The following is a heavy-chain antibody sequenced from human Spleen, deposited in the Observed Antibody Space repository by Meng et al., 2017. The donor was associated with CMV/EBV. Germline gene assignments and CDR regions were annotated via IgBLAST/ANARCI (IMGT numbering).Heavy chain of an antibody. CDR3: ARGRRSSIFGVVSRFDP. V-gene: IGHV3-30*02. Sequence: GESLKISCAASGFTFSSYGMHWVRQAPGKGLEWVAFIRYDGSNKYYADSVKGRFTISRDNSKNTLYLQMNSLRAEDTAVYYCARGRRSSIFGVVSRFDPWGQGTLVTVSS. J-gene: IGHJ5*02. CDR2: IRYDGSNK. D-gene: IGHD3-3*01. CDR1: GFTFSSYG.